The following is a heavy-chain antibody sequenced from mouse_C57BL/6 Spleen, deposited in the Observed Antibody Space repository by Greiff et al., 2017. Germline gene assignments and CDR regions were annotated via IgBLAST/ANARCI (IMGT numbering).Heavy chain of an antibody. J-gene: IGHJ1*03. D-gene: IGHD2-1*01. CDR2: ISYDGSN. CDR1: GYSITSGYY. V-gene: IGHV3-6*01. CDR3: ARDYGNYWYFDV. Sequence: EVQVVESGPGLVKPSQSLSLTCSVTGYSITSGYYWNWIRQFPGNKLEWMGYISYDGSNNYNPSLKNRISITRDTSKNQFFLKLNSVTTEDTATYYCARDYGNYWYFDVWGTGTTVTVSS.